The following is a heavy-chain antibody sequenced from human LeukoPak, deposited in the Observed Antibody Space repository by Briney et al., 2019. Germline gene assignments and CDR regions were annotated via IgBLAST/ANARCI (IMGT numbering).Heavy chain of an antibody. CDR3: ARAQLRYFDWLYDAFDI. J-gene: IGHJ3*02. V-gene: IGHV3-48*04. D-gene: IGHD3-9*01. Sequence: GGSLRLSCAASGFTFSSYSMNWVRQAPGKGLEWVSYISSSSSTIYYADSVKGRFTISRDNAKNSLYLQMNSLRAEDTAVYYCARAQLRYFDWLYDAFDIWGQGTMVTVSS. CDR2: ISSSSSTI. CDR1: GFTFSSYS.